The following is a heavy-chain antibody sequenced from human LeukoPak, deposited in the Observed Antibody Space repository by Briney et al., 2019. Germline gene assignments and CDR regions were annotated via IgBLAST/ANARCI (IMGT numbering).Heavy chain of an antibody. D-gene: IGHD6-6*01. CDR2: IYSGGST. J-gene: IGHJ4*02. CDR3: ARDKGTSYLSSFDY. CDR1: GFTVSSNY. Sequence: GGSLRLSCAASGFTVSSNYMSWVRQAPGKGLEWVSVIYSGGSTYYADSGKGRFSISRDNSKNTLYLQMNSLRAADTAVYYCARDKGTSYLSSFDYWGQGTLVTVSS. V-gene: IGHV3-66*01.